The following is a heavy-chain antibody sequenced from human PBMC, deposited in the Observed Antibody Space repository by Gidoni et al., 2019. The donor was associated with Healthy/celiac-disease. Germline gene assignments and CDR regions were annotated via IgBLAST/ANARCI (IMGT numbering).Heavy chain of an antibody. CDR2: ISYDGSNK. V-gene: IGHV3-30*18. Sequence: QVQLVESGGGFVQPGRSLRLSCAASGFTFSSYVMHWVRQEPGKGLEWVAGISYDGSNKYYADAVKGRVTISRDNSKNTLYLQMNSLRAEDTAVYYCAKESRTYYDILTGHPFDYWGQGTLVTVSS. D-gene: IGHD3-9*01. CDR3: AKESRTYYDILTGHPFDY. CDR1: GFTFSSYV. J-gene: IGHJ4*02.